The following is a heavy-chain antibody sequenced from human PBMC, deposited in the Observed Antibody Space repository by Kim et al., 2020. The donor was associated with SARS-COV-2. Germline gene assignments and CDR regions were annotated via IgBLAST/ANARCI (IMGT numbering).Heavy chain of an antibody. V-gene: IGHV3-30*04. CDR2: ISYDGSNK. CDR1: GFTFSSYA. Sequence: GGSLRLSCAASGFTFSSYAMHWVRQAPGKGLEWVAVISYDGSNKYYADSVKGRFTISRDNSKNTLYLQMNSLRAEDTAVYYCARLSITMIVVVTDFDYWG. J-gene: IGHJ4*01. D-gene: IGHD3-22*01. CDR3: ARLSITMIVVVTDFDY.